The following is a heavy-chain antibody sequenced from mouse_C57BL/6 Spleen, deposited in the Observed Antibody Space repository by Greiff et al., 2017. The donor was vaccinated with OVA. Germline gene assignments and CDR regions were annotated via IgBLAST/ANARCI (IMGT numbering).Heavy chain of an antibody. CDR3: ARNSDYEGMDY. CDR2: IWSGGST. CDR1: GFSLTSYG. V-gene: IGHV2-2*01. D-gene: IGHD2-4*01. Sequence: VMLVESGPGLVQPSQSLSITCTVSGFSLTSYGVHWVRQSPGKGLEWLGVIWSGGSTDYNAAFISRLSISKDNSKSQVFFKMNSLQADDTAIYYCARNSDYEGMDYWGQGTSVTVSS. J-gene: IGHJ4*01.